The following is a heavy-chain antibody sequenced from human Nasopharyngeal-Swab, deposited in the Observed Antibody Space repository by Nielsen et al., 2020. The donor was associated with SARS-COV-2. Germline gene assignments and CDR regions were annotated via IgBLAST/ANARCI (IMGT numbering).Heavy chain of an antibody. CDR2: ISYDGSNK. CDR3: ARDPNFDPSGNMDV. D-gene: IGHD3-9*01. V-gene: IGHV3-30-3*01. J-gene: IGHJ6*03. CDR1: GFTFSSYA. Sequence: GGSLRLSCAASGFTFSSYAMHWVRQAPGKGLEWVAVISYDGSNKYYADSVKGRFTISRDNSKNTLYLQMNSLRAEDTAVYYCARDPNFDPSGNMDVWGKGTTVTVSS.